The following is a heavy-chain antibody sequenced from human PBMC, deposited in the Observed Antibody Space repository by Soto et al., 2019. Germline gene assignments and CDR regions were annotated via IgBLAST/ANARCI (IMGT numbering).Heavy chain of an antibody. CDR2: INSDGSST. V-gene: IGHV3-74*01. CDR1: GFTFSSYW. CDR3: ARHILTTVTTPTRKYYYYYYGMDV. Sequence: GGSLRLSCAASGFTFSSYWMHWVRQAPGKGLVWVSRINSDGSSTSYADSVKGRFTISRDNAKNTLYLQMNSLRAEDTAVYYCARHILTTVTTPTRKYYYYYYGMDVWGQGTTVTVSS. D-gene: IGHD4-17*01. J-gene: IGHJ6*02.